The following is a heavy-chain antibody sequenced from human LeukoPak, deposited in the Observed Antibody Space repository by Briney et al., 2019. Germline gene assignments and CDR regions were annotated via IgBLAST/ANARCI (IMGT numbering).Heavy chain of an antibody. Sequence: GGSLRLSCAVSGFAFGSEAMSWVRQSPARGLEWVSSISSSSSYIYYADSVKGRFTISRDNAKNSLYLQMNSLRAEDTAVYYCARDKALIAAAGTDYYYYMDVWGKGTTVTVSS. J-gene: IGHJ6*03. D-gene: IGHD6-13*01. CDR2: ISSSSSYI. CDR3: ARDKALIAAAGTDYYYYMDV. CDR1: GFAFGSEA. V-gene: IGHV3-21*01.